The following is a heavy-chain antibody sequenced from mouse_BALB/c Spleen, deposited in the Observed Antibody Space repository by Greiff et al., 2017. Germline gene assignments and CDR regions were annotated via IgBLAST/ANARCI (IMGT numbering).Heavy chain of an antibody. CDR2: ISSGGST. CDR1: GFTFSSYA. CDR3: ARNYYGYDLFDY. Sequence: EVKLEESGGGLVKPGGSLKLSCAASGFTFSSYAMSWVRQTPEKRLEWVASISSGGSTYYPDSVKGRFTISRDNARNILYLQMSSLRSEDTAMYYCARNYYGYDLFDYWGQGTTLTVSS. V-gene: IGHV5-6-5*01. J-gene: IGHJ2*01. D-gene: IGHD2-2*01.